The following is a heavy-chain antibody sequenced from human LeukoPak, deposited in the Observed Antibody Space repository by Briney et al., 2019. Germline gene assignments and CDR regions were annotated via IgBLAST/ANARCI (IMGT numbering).Heavy chain of an antibody. V-gene: IGHV4-59*01. D-gene: IGHD6-13*01. Sequence: SETLSLTCTVSGGSISGYYWSWIRQPPGKGLEWIGYIYSSGSPNYTPSLKSRVTISVDTSKNQFSLMLKSVTAADTAVYYCARRVAVVGSNWFNPWGQGTLVTVSS. CDR2: IYSSGSP. CDR1: GGSISGYY. J-gene: IGHJ5*02. CDR3: ARRVAVVGSNWFNP.